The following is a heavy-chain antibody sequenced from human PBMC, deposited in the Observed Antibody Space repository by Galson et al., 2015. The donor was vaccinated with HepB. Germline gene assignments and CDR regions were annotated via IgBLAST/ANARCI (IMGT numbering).Heavy chain of an antibody. V-gene: IGHV3-23*01. CDR1: GFTFSSYA. CDR3: ARDGSGSYYINYYYYGMDV. J-gene: IGHJ6*02. D-gene: IGHD3-10*01. CDR2: ISGSGGST. Sequence: SLRLSCAASGFTFSSYAMSWVRQAPGKGLEWVSAISGSGGSTYYADSVKGRFTISRDNSKNTLYLQMNSLRAEDTAVYYCARDGSGSYYINYYYYGMDVWGQGTTVTVSS.